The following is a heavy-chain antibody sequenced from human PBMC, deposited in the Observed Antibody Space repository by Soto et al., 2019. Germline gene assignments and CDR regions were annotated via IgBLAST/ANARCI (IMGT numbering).Heavy chain of an antibody. D-gene: IGHD6-19*01. Sequence: ASVKVSCKASGYTFTSYAMHWVRQAPGQRLEWMGWINAGNGNTKYSQKFQGRVTITRDTSASTAYMELSSLRSEDTAVYYCARDRILSIAVAGSEGAFDYWGQGTLVTVSS. J-gene: IGHJ4*02. CDR1: GYTFTSYA. CDR3: ARDRILSIAVAGSEGAFDY. V-gene: IGHV1-3*01. CDR2: INAGNGNT.